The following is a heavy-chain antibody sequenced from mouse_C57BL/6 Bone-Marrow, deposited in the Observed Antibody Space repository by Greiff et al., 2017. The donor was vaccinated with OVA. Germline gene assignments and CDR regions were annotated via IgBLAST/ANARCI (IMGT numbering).Heavy chain of an antibody. Sequence: QVQLQQPGAELVRPGTSVKLSCKASGYTFTSYWMHWVKQRPGQGLEWIGVIDPSDSYTNYNQKFKGKATLTVDTSSSTAYMQLSSLTSEDSAVYYCAREGTGLFDGWGKGTTLTVAS. CDR2: IDPSDSYT. D-gene: IGHD3-3*01. J-gene: IGHJ2*01. V-gene: IGHV1-59*01. CDR1: GYTFTSYW. CDR3: AREGTGLFDG.